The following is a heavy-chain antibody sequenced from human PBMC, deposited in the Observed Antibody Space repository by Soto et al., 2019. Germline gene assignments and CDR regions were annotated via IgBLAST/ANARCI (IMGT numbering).Heavy chain of an antibody. CDR2: ISYDGSNK. Sequence: GGSLRLSCSAAGFTFSGYGMRWVRQAPGKGLEWVAVISYDGSNKYYADSVKGRFSISRDNSKNTLYLQMNSLRAEDTAVYYCALSSWYHYYYGMDVWGQGTTVTVSS. CDR1: GFTFSGYG. CDR3: ALSSWYHYYYGMDV. J-gene: IGHJ6*02. V-gene: IGHV3-30*03. D-gene: IGHD6-13*01.